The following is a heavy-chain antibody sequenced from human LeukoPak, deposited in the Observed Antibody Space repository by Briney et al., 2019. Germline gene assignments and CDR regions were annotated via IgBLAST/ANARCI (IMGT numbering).Heavy chain of an antibody. CDR2: IKQDGSEK. J-gene: IGHJ4*02. CDR1: GFTFSSYW. Sequence: GGSLRLSCAASGFTFSSYWMSWVRQAPGKGLEWVANIKQDGSEKYYVDCVKGRFTISRDNAKNSLYLQMNSLRAEDTAVYYCARGISSRWYLWGGFDFDYWGQGTLVTVSS. CDR3: ARGISSRWYLWGGFDFDY. V-gene: IGHV3-7*01. D-gene: IGHD6-19*01.